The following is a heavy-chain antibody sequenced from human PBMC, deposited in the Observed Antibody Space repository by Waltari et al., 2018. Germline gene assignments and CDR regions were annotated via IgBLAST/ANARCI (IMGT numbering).Heavy chain of an antibody. CDR2: INVDESTT. CDR1: GLSFRTYW. D-gene: IGHD2-2*01. CDR3: AAPHSTSWYVSDY. Sequence: EVQLVESGGGFVQPGGSLRLSCAASGLSFRTYWMHWVRQGLGKGMVWVSRINVDESTTNYADSVKGRFTISRDNAKNTLYLQMNSLRAEDTAVYYCAAPHSTSWYVSDYWGQGALVTVSS. J-gene: IGHJ4*02. V-gene: IGHV3-74*01.